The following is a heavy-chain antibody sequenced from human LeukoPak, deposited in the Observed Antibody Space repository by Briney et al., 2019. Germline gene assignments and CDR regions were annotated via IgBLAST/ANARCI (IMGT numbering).Heavy chain of an antibody. D-gene: IGHD1-26*01. CDR2: ISSSGSTI. CDR3: AREVGATSVGAFDI. Sequence: GGSLRLSCVASGFTFSSYEMNWVRQAPGKGLEWVSYISSSGSTIYYADSVKGRFTISRDNAKNSLYLQMNSLRAEDTAVYYCAREVGATSVGAFDIWGQGTMVTVSS. V-gene: IGHV3-48*03. CDR1: GFTFSSYE. J-gene: IGHJ3*02.